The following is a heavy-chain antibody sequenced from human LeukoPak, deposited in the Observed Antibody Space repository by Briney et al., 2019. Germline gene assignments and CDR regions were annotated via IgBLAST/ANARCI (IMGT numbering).Heavy chain of an antibody. D-gene: IGHD5-18*01. CDR2: IKQDGSEK. Sequence: GGSLRLSCAASGFTFSSYWMSWVRQAPGKGLEWVANIKQDGSEKYYVDSVKGRFTISRDNAKNSLYLQMNSLRAEDTAVYYCAVIGLWSAGSLDYWGQGTLVTVSS. CDR3: AVIGLWSAGSLDY. CDR1: GFTFSSYW. J-gene: IGHJ4*02. V-gene: IGHV3-7*03.